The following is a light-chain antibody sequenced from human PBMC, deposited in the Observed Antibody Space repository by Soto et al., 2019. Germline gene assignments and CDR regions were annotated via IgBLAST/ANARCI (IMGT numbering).Light chain of an antibody. CDR2: SND. CDR3: AAWDGSLNGWV. J-gene: IGLJ3*02. Sequence: QPVLTQAPSASGTPGQRVTISCSGSSSSIGSNTVSWYQQVPGTAPKLLIYSNDQRPSGVPDRFSGSKSGTSASLAIGGLQSEDEADYYCAAWDGSLNGWVLGGGTKLTVL. CDR1: SSSIGSNT. V-gene: IGLV1-44*01.